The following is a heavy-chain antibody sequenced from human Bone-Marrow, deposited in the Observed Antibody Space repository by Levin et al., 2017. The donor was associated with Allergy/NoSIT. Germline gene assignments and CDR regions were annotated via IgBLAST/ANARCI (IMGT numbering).Heavy chain of an antibody. V-gene: IGHV3-33*01. CDR2: IWSDGSDK. J-gene: IGHJ5*01. CDR3: AREQSGHEWDS. D-gene: IGHD5-12*01. CDR1: GFTFSSYV. Sequence: GESLKISCAASGFTFSSYVMHWVRQAPGKGLEWVAVIWSDGSDKYYADSVKGRFTISRDNSKNTLYLQMNNLRAEDTAVYYCAREQSGHEWDSWGQGTLVTVSS.